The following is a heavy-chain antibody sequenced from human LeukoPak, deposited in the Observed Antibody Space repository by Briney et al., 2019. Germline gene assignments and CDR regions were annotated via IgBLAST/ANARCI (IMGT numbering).Heavy chain of an antibody. CDR3: ARVMPLEGSGSDTLAY. Sequence: VASVKVSCKPSGYTFTDYYMHWVRQAPGQGLEWMGWINSHSGGTKYAQKFQGRVTMSRDTSISTAYMELSRLRSDDTAVYYCARVMPLEGSGSDTLAYWGQGTLVTVSS. D-gene: IGHD3-10*01. V-gene: IGHV1-2*02. CDR2: INSHSGGT. CDR1: GYTFTDYY. J-gene: IGHJ4*02.